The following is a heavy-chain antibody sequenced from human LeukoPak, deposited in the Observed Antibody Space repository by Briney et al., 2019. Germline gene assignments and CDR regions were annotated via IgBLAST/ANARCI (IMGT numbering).Heavy chain of an antibody. CDR1: GGSISSSSYY. CDR3: ARPHGPLDY. CDR2: FYYSGST. D-gene: IGHD2-8*01. Sequence: SETLSLTCTVSGGSISSSSYYWGWIRQPPGKGLEWIGSFYYSGSTYYNPSLKSRVTISVDTSKNQFSLKLSSVTAADTAVYYCARPHGPLDYWGQGTLVTVSS. V-gene: IGHV4-39*07. J-gene: IGHJ4*02.